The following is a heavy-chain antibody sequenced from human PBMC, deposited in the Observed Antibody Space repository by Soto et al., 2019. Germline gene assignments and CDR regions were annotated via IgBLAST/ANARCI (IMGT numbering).Heavy chain of an antibody. CDR1: GYTFTSYG. V-gene: IGHV1-18*01. CDR3: AMTTVTTDYYYYYGMDV. CDR2: ISAYNGNT. Sequence: ASVKVSCKASGYTFTSYGISWVRQAPGQGLEWMGWISAYNGNTNYAQKLQGRVTMTTDTSTSTAYMELRSLRSDDTAVYYCAMTTVTTDYYYYYGMDVGGQGTTVTVSS. J-gene: IGHJ6*02. D-gene: IGHD4-4*01.